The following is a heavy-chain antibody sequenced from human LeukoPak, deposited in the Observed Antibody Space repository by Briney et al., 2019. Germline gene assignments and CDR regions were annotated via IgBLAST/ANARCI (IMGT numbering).Heavy chain of an antibody. Sequence: SVKASCKASGGTFSSYAISWVRQAPGQGLEWMGGIIPIFGTANYAQKFQGRVTITADESTSTAYMELSSLRSEDTAVYYCAREGDFWSGYYFDYWGQGTLVTVSS. CDR3: AREGDFWSGYYFDY. J-gene: IGHJ4*02. CDR2: IIPIFGTA. CDR1: GGTFSSYA. D-gene: IGHD3-3*01. V-gene: IGHV1-69*13.